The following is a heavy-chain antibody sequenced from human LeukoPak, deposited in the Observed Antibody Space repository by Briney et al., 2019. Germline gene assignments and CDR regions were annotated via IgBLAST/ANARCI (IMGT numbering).Heavy chain of an antibody. J-gene: IGHJ4*02. V-gene: IGHV5-51*01. D-gene: IGHD5-18*01. CDR1: GYSFTSYW. CDR2: IYPGDSDT. CDR3: ARHPSGNTAMAPS. Sequence: GESLKISCKGSGYSFTSYWIGWVRQMPGEGLEWMGIIYPGDSDTRYSPSFQGQVTISADKSISTAYLQWSSLKASDTAMYYCARHPSGNTAMAPSWGQGTLVTVSS.